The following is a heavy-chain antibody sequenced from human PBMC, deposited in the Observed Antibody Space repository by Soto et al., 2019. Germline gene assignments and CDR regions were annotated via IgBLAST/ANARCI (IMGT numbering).Heavy chain of an antibody. J-gene: IGHJ6*02. D-gene: IGHD6-13*01. CDR2: IYWNDEQ. V-gene: IGHV2-5*01. CDR1: GFSLTSGVVG. CDR3: AHRLPGPSGYDV. Sequence: QITLKESGPPLVKPTQTLTLTCTFSGFSLTSGVVGVGWIRQPPGEALEWLALIYWNDEQYYNPSLRNRLTIARDTSKNQVVLTMPNMDPVDTATYYCAHRLPGPSGYDVWGQGTTVTVSS.